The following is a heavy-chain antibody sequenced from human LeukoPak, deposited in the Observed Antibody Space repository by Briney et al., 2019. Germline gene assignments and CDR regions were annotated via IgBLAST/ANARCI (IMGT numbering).Heavy chain of an antibody. CDR2: NSYTVSI. Sequence: WETQSLTCIVSGGSIRIRIYDWGWLRQPPGTGLEWFGCNSYTVSIHYNPSLKCRVNISVDTSKNQFSLKRSSVTAADTAIYYCARLGDSSGDHPYGFDIWGQGTVVTVSS. D-gene: IGHD3-22*01. V-gene: IGHV4-39*01. CDR1: GGSIRIRIYD. CDR3: ARLGDSSGDHPYGFDI. J-gene: IGHJ3*02.